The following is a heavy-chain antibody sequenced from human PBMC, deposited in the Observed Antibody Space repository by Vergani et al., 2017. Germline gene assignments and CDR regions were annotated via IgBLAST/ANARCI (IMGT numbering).Heavy chain of an antibody. D-gene: IGHD3-10*01. CDR2: INPNSGGT. Sequence: QVQLVQSGAEVKKPGASVKVSCKASGYTFTGYYMHWVRQAPGQGLGGMGWINPNSGGTNYAQTFQGRVTMTRDTSISTAYMELSRLRSDDTAVYYCARVRSMVGGGVELWFDPWGQGTLVTVAA. J-gene: IGHJ5*02. CDR1: GYTFTGYY. CDR3: ARVRSMVGGGVELWFDP. V-gene: IGHV1-2*02.